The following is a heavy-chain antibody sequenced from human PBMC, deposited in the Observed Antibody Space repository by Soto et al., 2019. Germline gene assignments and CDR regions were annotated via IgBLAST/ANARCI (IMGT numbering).Heavy chain of an antibody. J-gene: IGHJ4*02. V-gene: IGHV4-31*03. D-gene: IGHD5-18*01. CDR3: AREGDTAMDYYFDY. CDR2: IYYSGST. CDR1: GGSISSGGYY. Sequence: QVQLQESGPGLVKPSQTLSLTCTVSGGSISSGGYYWSWIRQHPGKGLEWIGYIYYSGSTYYNPSVKSRVTISVDTSKNQFSLKLSSVTAADTAVYYCAREGDTAMDYYFDYWGQGTLVTVSS.